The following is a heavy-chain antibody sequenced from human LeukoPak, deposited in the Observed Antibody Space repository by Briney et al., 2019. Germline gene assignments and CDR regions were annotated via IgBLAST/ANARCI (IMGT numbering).Heavy chain of an antibody. D-gene: IGHD6-13*01. V-gene: IGHV1-18*01. Sequence: ASVKVSCKASGYTFTSYGISWVRQAPGQGLEWMGWISAYNGNTNYAQKFQGRVTMTTDTSTSTVYMELRSLGSDDTAMYYCARDRSSSDHWGQGTLVTVSS. J-gene: IGHJ5*02. CDR3: ARDRSSSDH. CDR1: GYTFTSYG. CDR2: ISAYNGNT.